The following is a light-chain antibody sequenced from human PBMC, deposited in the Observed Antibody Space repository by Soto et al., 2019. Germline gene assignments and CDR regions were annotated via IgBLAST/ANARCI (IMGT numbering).Light chain of an antibody. V-gene: IGLV4-60*02. J-gene: IGLJ3*02. CDR3: ETWDSNTHTV. Sequence: QPVLTQSSSASASMGSSVKRTCTLSSGHSSYIIAWHQQQPGKAPRYLMKLEGSGSYNKGSGVPDRFSGSGSGADRYLTISNLQFEDEADYYCETWDSNTHTVFGGGTQLTVL. CDR1: SGHSSYI. CDR2: LEGSGSY.